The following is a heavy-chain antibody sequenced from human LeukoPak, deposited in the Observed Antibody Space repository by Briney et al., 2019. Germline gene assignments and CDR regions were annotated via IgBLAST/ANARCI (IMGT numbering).Heavy chain of an antibody. D-gene: IGHD3-10*01. J-gene: IGHJ5*02. V-gene: IGHV5-51*01. CDR3: ARPNLMVRGVMGWFDP. CDR2: IYPGDSDT. CDR1: GYSFTSYW. Sequence: GESLKISCKGSGYSFTSYWIGWVRQMPGKGLEWMGIIYPGDSDTRYSPSFQGQVTISADKSISTAYLQWSSLKASDTAMYYCARPNLMVRGVMGWFDPWGQGTLVTVSS.